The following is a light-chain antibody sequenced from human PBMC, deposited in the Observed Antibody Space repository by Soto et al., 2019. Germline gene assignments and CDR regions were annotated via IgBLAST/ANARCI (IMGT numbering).Light chain of an antibody. V-gene: IGLV2-14*03. Sequence: QSVLTQPASVSGSPGQSITISRTGNRSDVGAYNYVSWYQQHPGKAPKLMIYDVTNRPSGVSNRFSGSKSGYTASLTISGLQAEDEADYYCSSYTTSSTYVFGTGTKVTVL. CDR3: SSYTTSSTYV. CDR1: RSDVGAYNY. CDR2: DVT. J-gene: IGLJ1*01.